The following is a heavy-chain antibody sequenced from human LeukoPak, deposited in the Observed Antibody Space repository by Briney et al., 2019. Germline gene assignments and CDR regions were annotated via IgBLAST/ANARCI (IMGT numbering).Heavy chain of an antibody. V-gene: IGHV3-64D*09. CDR3: VGVRWFGGSNWFDP. Sequence: GGSLRLSCSASGFTFSTSAMHWVRQAPGKGLEYVSAISSNGGSTYYADSVKGRFTISRDNSKNTLHLQMSSLRAEDTAVYYCVGVRWFGGSNWFDPWGQGTLVTISS. CDR1: GFTFSTSA. D-gene: IGHD3-10*01. CDR2: ISSNGGST. J-gene: IGHJ5*02.